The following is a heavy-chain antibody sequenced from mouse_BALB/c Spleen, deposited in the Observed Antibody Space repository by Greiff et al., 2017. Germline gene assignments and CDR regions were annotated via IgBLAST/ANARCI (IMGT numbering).Heavy chain of an antibody. CDR2: IDPSDSET. J-gene: IGHJ3*01. CDR3: ARDYGNSFAY. Sequence: QVQLQQPGAELVKPGAPVKLSCKASGYTFTSYWMNWVKQRPGRGLEWIGRIDPSDSETHYNQKFKDKATLTVDKSSSTAYIQLSSLTSEDSAVYYCARDYGNSFAYWGQGTLVTVSA. CDR1: GYTFTSYW. V-gene: IGHV1-69*02. D-gene: IGHD2-1*01.